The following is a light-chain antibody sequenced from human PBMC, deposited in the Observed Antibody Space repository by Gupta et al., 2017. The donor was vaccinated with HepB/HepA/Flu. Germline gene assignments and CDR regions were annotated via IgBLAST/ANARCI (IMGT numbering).Light chain of an antibody. Sequence: DIQMTQSPSSLSASVGDRVTITCRASQSISTYLNWYQHKLGKAPKVLIYAASNLQSGVPSRFSGSGSGTDFTLTISSLQPEDFATYYCQQSYSNPRTFGQGTKVEIK. J-gene: IGKJ1*01. CDR2: AAS. V-gene: IGKV1-39*01. CDR1: QSISTY. CDR3: QQSYSNPRT.